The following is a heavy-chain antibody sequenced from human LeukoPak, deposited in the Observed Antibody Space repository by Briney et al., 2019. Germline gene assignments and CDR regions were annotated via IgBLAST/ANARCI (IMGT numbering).Heavy chain of an antibody. J-gene: IGHJ4*02. D-gene: IGHD6-19*01. V-gene: IGHV1-46*01. CDR2: INPSGGST. Sequence: GTSVKVSCKASGYTFTSYYMHWVRQAPGQGLEWMGIINPSGGSTSYAQKFQGRVTMTRDTSTSTVYMELSSLRSEDTAVYYCARECRLRGLAVAGQGLGYWGQGTLVTVSS. CDR1: GYTFTSYY. CDR3: ARECRLRGLAVAGQGLGY.